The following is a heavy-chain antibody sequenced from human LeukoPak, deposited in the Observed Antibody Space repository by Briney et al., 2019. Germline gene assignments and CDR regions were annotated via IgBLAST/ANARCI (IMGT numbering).Heavy chain of an antibody. V-gene: IGHV4-4*07. D-gene: IGHD2-15*01. CDR1: GVSVSSYY. Sequence: PSETLSLTCSFSGVSVSSYYWSWIRQPAGKGLEWIGRIYTSGSTNYNPSPKSRVTMSVDTSKNQFSLKLRSVTAADTAVYYCAVVVGASWRQAWGQGTLVTVSS. J-gene: IGHJ5*02. CDR3: AVVVGASWRQA. CDR2: IYTSGST.